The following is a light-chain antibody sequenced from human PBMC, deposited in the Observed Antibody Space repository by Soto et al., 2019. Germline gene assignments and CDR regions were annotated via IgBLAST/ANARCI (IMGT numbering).Light chain of an antibody. Sequence: EIVLTQSPGTLSLSPGERATLSCRASQSVSSSYLAWYQQKPGQAPRLLIYVASSRAPGIPDRFSGSGSGTDFTLTISRLEPEDFATYYCQQYNIYPYTFGQGTKLEIK. J-gene: IGKJ2*01. CDR2: VAS. CDR3: QQYNIYPYT. V-gene: IGKV3-20*01. CDR1: QSVSSSY.